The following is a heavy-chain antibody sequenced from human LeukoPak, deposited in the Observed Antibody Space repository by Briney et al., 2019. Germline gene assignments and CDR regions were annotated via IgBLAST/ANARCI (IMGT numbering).Heavy chain of an antibody. CDR2: ISSDGSST. J-gene: IGHJ4*02. CDR3: AKDQTPYY. CDR1: GFTFSSYW. V-gene: IGHV3-74*01. Sequence: GGSLRLSCAASGFTFSSYWMHWVRQAPGKGLVWVSRISSDGSSTTYADSVKGRFTISRDNSKNTLYLQMNSLRAEDTAVYFCAKDQTPYYWGQGTLVTVSS.